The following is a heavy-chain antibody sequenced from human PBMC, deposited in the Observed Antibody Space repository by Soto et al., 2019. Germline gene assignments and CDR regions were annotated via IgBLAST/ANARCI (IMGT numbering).Heavy chain of an antibody. V-gene: IGHV1-69*01. Sequence: QVQLVQSGAEVKKPGSSVKVSCKASGGTFSSYAISWVRQAPGQGLEWMGGIIPIFGTANYAQKFQGRVTITADESTSTAYMELSSLRSEVTAVYYCARMAIFGVVPPGGAFDIWGQGTMVTVSS. D-gene: IGHD3-3*01. CDR3: ARMAIFGVVPPGGAFDI. CDR1: GGTFSSYA. J-gene: IGHJ3*02. CDR2: IIPIFGTA.